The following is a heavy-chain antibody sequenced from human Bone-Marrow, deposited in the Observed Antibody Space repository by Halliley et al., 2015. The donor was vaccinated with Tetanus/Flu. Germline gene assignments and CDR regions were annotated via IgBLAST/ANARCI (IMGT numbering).Heavy chain of an antibody. CDR2: IYHSGIT. Sequence: TLSLTCSVSGASVSGGGYHWSWIRQPPGKGLEWIGHIYHSGITYYNPSLRSRVTISLETSKNQSSLKLSSVTAADTAIYYCARRTGKSGYEHHWHFDVWGRGTLVPVSS. V-gene: IGHV4-61*08. D-gene: IGHD5-12*01. CDR1: GASVSGGGYH. CDR3: ARRTGKSGYEHHWHFDV. J-gene: IGHJ2*01.